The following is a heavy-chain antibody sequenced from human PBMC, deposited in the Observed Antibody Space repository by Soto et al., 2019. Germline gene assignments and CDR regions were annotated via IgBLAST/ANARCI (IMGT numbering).Heavy chain of an antibody. Sequence: GGSLRLSCAASGFTFSTYAMSWVRQAPGKGLEWASAISAGGGSTYYADSVKGRLTISRDNSINTLYLQMNSLRTEDTAVYYCAHPRGYGVFDAYDMWGQGAMVTVS. D-gene: IGHD4-17*01. V-gene: IGHV3-23*01. J-gene: IGHJ3*02. CDR2: ISAGGGST. CDR3: AHPRGYGVFDAYDM. CDR1: GFTFSTYA.